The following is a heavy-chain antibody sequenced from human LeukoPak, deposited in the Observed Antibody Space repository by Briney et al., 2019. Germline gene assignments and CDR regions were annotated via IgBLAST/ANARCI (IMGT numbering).Heavy chain of an antibody. D-gene: IGHD6-6*01. CDR1: GGSISSYY. V-gene: IGHV4-59*01. CDR2: IYYSGST. CDR3: ARDLRSLGLSQLHRTDY. Sequence: PSETPSLTCTVSGGSISSYYWSWIRQPPGKGLEWIGYIYYSGSTNYNPSLKSRVTISVDTSKNQFSLKLSSVTAADTAVYYCARDLRSLGLSQLHRTDYWGQGTLVTVSS. J-gene: IGHJ4*02.